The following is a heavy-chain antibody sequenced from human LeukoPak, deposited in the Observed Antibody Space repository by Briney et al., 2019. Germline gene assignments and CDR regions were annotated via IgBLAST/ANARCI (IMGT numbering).Heavy chain of an antibody. CDR3: AKDGCGSDCYPYYFDY. CDR1: GFTFSSYG. D-gene: IGHD2-21*02. Sequence: GGSLRLSCAASGFTFSSYGMHWVRQAPGKGLEWVAVIWYDGSNKYYADSVKGRFTISRDNSKNTLYLQMNSLRAEDTAVYYCAKDGCGSDCYPYYFDYWGQGTLVTVSS. CDR2: IWYDGSNK. J-gene: IGHJ4*02. V-gene: IGHV3-33*06.